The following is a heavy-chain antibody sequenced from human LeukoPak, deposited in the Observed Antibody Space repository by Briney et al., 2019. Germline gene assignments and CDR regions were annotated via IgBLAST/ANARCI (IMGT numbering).Heavy chain of an antibody. D-gene: IGHD6-13*01. CDR3: AKDDKYSSRIYYFDY. J-gene: IGHJ4*02. V-gene: IGHV3-23*01. CDR1: GFTFSNYA. CDR2: ISGSGGST. Sequence: GALRLSCAASGFTFSNYAMTWVRQAPGKGLEWVSGISGSGGSTYYADSVKGRFTISRDNSKNTLYLQMNSLRAEDTAVYYCAKDDKYSSRIYYFDYWGQGTLVTVSS.